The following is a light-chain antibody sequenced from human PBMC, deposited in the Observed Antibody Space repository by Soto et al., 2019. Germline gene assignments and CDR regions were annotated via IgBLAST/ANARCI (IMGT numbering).Light chain of an antibody. Sequence: DIVMTQSPDSLAVSLGERATINCRSSQSVLYSSNNKNYLAWYQQKPGQPPKLLISWASTRESGVPDRFSGSGSGTDFTLTISSLQAEDVAVYSCQQYYSSPSTFGQGTKVEIK. CDR3: QQYYSSPST. V-gene: IGKV4-1*01. CDR1: QSVLYSSNNKNY. CDR2: WAS. J-gene: IGKJ1*01.